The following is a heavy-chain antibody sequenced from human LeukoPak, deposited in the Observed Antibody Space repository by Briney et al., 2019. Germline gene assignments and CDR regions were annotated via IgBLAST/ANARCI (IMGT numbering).Heavy chain of an antibody. V-gene: IGHV4-34*01. CDR2: INHSGST. CDR3: ARGGRRGYSYGYLGRYFDY. CDR1: GGSFSGYY. Sequence: SETLSLTCAVYGGSFSGYYWSWIRQPSGKGLEWIGEINHSGSTNYNPSLKSRVTTSVDTSKNQFSLKLSSVTAADTAVYYCARGGRRGYSYGYLGRYFDYWGQGTLVTVSS. J-gene: IGHJ4*02. D-gene: IGHD5-18*01.